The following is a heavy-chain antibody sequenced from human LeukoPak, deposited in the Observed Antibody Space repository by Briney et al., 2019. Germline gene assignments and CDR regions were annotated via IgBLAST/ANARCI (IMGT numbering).Heavy chain of an antibody. CDR1: GFIFSNYG. V-gene: IGHV3-30*03. CDR2: ISSDGGTD. J-gene: IGHJ5*01. Sequence: GRSLRLSCEASGFIFSNYGMHWVRQAPGKGLEWVGVISSDGGTDYYADPVKGRFTISRDSSKNTMYLQMNSLRIEDTAVYYCTREGMGTSFSAWFHPWGQGTLVTVSS. CDR3: TREGMGTSFSAWFHP. D-gene: IGHD1-7*01.